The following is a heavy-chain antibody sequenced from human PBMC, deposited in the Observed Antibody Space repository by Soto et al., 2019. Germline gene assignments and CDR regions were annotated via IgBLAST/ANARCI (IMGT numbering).Heavy chain of an antibody. Sequence: PGGSLRLSCAASGFTFSSYSMNWVRQAPGKGLEWVSSISSSISYIYYADSVKGRFTISRDNAKNSLYLQMNSLRAEDTAVYYCARGGSGSFHSYFDYWGQGTLVTVSS. CDR1: GFTFSSYS. D-gene: IGHD1-26*01. V-gene: IGHV3-21*01. CDR2: ISSSISYI. J-gene: IGHJ4*02. CDR3: ARGGSGSFHSYFDY.